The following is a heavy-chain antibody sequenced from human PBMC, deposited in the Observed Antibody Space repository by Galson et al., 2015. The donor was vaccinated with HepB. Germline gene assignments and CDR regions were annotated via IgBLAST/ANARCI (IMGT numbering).Heavy chain of an antibody. D-gene: IGHD3-3*01. J-gene: IGHJ4*02. V-gene: IGHV4-39*07. Sequence: SETLSLTCTVSGGSISSSSYYWGWIRQPPGKGLEWIGSIYYSGSTYYNPSLKSRVTISVDTSKNQFSLKLSSVTAADTAVYYCAREGGNDFWLYYFDYWGQGTLVTVSS. CDR3: AREGGNDFWLYYFDY. CDR2: IYYSGST. CDR1: GGSISSSSYY.